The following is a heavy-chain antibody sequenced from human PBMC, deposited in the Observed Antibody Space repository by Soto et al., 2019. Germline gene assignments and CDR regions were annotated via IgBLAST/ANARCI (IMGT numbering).Heavy chain of an antibody. J-gene: IGHJ3*01. Sequence: QVQLQQSGPGLVKSSQTLSLTCAISGDSVSSKSAAWNWIRQSPSRGLEWLGRTYYRSKWYNDYAVSVKSRITINPDTSKNQFSLQLNSVTPEDTAVYYCARVPNPFRLKIGYEVAFDFWGQGTMVTVSS. CDR3: ARVPNPFRLKIGYEVAFDF. V-gene: IGHV6-1*01. D-gene: IGHD5-12*01. CDR1: GDSVSSKSAA. CDR2: TYYRSKWYN.